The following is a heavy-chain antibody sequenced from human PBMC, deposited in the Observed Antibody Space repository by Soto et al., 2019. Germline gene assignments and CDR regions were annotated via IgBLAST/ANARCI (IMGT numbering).Heavy chain of an antibody. J-gene: IGHJ4*02. Sequence: ASVKVSCKVSGYTLTELSMHWVRQAPGKRLEWMGGFDPEDGETIYAQKFQGRVTMTEDTSTDTAYMELSSLRSEDTAVYYCATDAAAGIYPSYHYWGQGTLVTVSS. CDR1: GYTLTELS. V-gene: IGHV1-24*01. D-gene: IGHD6-13*01. CDR2: FDPEDGET. CDR3: ATDAAAGIYPSYHY.